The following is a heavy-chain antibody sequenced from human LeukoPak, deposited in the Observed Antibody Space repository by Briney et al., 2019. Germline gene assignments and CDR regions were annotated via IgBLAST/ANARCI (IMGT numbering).Heavy chain of an antibody. CDR2: ISAYNGNT. V-gene: IGHV1-18*01. Sequence: WXRQAPGXGLEWMGWISAYNGNTNYAQKLQGRVTMTTDTSTSTAYMELRSLRSDDTAVYYCASAPLSLWFGELYYFDYWGQGTLVTVSS. CDR3: ASAPLSLWFGELYYFDY. J-gene: IGHJ4*02. D-gene: IGHD3-10*01.